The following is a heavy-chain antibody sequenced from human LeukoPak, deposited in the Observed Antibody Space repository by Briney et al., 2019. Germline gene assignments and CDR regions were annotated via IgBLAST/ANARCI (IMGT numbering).Heavy chain of an antibody. CDR1: GYTFTGYY. V-gene: IGHV1-2*06. CDR3: ARLQVVPAAISPDY. Sequence: ASVKVSCKASGYTFTGYYTHWVRQAPGQGLEWMGRINPNSGGTNYAQKFQGRVTMTRDTSISTAYMELSRLRSDDTAVYYCARLQVVPAAISPDYWGQGTLVTVSS. D-gene: IGHD2-2*01. J-gene: IGHJ4*02. CDR2: INPNSGGT.